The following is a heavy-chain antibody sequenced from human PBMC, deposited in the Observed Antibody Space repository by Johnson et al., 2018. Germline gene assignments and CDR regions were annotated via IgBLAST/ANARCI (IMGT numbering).Heavy chain of an antibody. CDR2: FKSKTDGGTT. V-gene: IGHV3-15*01. CDR3: TTGRYYDVLTGYSKGYFHH. CDR1: GFTFSSYS. D-gene: IGHD3-9*01. J-gene: IGHJ1*01. Sequence: EVQLLETGGGLVKPGGSLRLSCAASGFTFSSYSMNWVRQAPGKGLEWVGRFKSKTDGGTTDYAAPVKGRFTISRDDSKNMLYLKMNSLKTDDTAVYYCTTGRYYDVLTGYSKGYFHHWGQGTRVTVSS.